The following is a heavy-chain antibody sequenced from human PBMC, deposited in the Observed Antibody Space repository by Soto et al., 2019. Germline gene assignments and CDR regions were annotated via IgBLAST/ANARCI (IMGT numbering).Heavy chain of an antibody. CDR1: GYTFTSYG. Sequence: ASVKVSCKASGYTFTSYGISWVRQAPGQGLEWMGWISAYNGNTNYAQKLQGRVTMTTDTSTSTAYMELRSLRSDDTAVYYCARVGGIVATTTRIDYYYYYMDVWGKGTTVTVSS. D-gene: IGHD5-12*01. CDR2: ISAYNGNT. CDR3: ARVGGIVATTTRIDYYYYYMDV. J-gene: IGHJ6*03. V-gene: IGHV1-18*01.